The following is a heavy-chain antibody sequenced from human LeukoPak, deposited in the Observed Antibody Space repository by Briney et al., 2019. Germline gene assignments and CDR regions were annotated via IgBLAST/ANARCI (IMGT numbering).Heavy chain of an antibody. Sequence: SETLSLTCAVYGGSFSGYYWSWIRQPPGKGLEWVGEINHSGSTNYNPSLKRRVTISVDTSKNQFSLKLSSVTAADTAVYYCASPIIAVAGTDYYGMDVWGQGTTVTVSS. J-gene: IGHJ6*02. CDR2: INHSGST. CDR1: GGSFSGYY. V-gene: IGHV4-34*01. D-gene: IGHD6-19*01. CDR3: ASPIIAVAGTDYYGMDV.